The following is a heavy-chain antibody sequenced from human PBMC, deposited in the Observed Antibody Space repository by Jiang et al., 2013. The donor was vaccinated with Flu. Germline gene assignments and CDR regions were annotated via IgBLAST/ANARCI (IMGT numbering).Heavy chain of an antibody. J-gene: IGHJ4*02. V-gene: IGHV4-38-2*01. CDR3: ARTLATSSGRFDY. D-gene: IGHD2-2*01. CDR2: IYHMGAP. Sequence: EWIGSIYHMGAPTTTRPSKSRVTISVDTSKNQFSLKLSSVTAADTAVYYCARTLATSSGRFDYWGQGTLVTVSS.